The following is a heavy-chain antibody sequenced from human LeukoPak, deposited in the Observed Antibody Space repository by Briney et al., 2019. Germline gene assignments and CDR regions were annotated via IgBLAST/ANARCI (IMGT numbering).Heavy chain of an antibody. J-gene: IGHJ4*02. CDR1: GFTFSDYA. CDR2: ISGSGGNT. CDR3: AKYSSSRVRDFDY. V-gene: IGHV3-23*01. D-gene: IGHD6-13*01. Sequence: GESLRLSCAGSGFTFSDYAMSWVRQAPGKGLEWVSGISGSGGNTYYADSVKGRFTISRDNSKNTLYLQMNSLRAEDTAVYYCAKYSSSRVRDFDYWGQGTLVTVAS.